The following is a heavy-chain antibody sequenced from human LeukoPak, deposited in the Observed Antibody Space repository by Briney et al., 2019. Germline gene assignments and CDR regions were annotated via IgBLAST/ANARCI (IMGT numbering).Heavy chain of an antibody. CDR1: GFTFDDYA. CDR2: ISWNSGSI. J-gene: IGHJ4*02. Sequence: PGGSLRLSCAASGFTFDDYAMHWVRQAPGKGLEWVSGISWNSGSIGYADSVKGRFTISRDNAKNTAYLQMNSLRAEDTAVYYCARGNGLRYFDWFGPDYWGQGTLVTVSS. D-gene: IGHD3-9*01. CDR3: ARGNGLRYFDWFGPDY. V-gene: IGHV3-9*01.